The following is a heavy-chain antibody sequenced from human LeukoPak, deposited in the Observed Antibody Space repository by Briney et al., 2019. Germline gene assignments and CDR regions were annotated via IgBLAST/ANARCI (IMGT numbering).Heavy chain of an antibody. CDR2: IYPGDSDT. CDR1: GYSFTSYW. CDR3: ARRTSSGIAAAGLSFDY. D-gene: IGHD6-13*01. Sequence: GESLKISCKGSGYSFTSYWIGWVRQMPGKGLEWTGIIYPGDSDTRYSPSFQGQVTISADKSISTAYLQWSSLKASDTAMYYCARRTSSGIAAAGLSFDYWGQGTLVTVSS. J-gene: IGHJ4*02. V-gene: IGHV5-51*01.